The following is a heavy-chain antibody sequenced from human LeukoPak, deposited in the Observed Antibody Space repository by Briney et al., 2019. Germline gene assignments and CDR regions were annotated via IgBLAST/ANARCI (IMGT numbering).Heavy chain of an antibody. CDR1: GFTFSSYD. CDR3: AKDSHPHYYDSSGPFDH. Sequence: GGSLRLSCAASGFTFSSYDMSWVRQAPGKGLEWVSAITNSGDSTYYADSVKGRFTISRDNSKNTLFLQMNSLRAEDTAIYYCAKDSHPHYYDSSGPFDHWGQGTLVTVSS. CDR2: ITNSGDST. D-gene: IGHD3-22*01. J-gene: IGHJ4*02. V-gene: IGHV3-23*01.